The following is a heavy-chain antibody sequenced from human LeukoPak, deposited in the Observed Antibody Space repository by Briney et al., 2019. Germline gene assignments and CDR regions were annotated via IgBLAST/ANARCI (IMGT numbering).Heavy chain of an antibody. Sequence: SETLSLTCTVSGGSISSSSYYWGWIRQPPGEGLEWIWGIYYSGSSYYNPSLKSRVTISVDTSKNQFSLKLSSVTAADTAVYYCAREITWHMDVWGKGTTVTVSS. D-gene: IGHD1-14*01. J-gene: IGHJ6*03. CDR3: AREITWHMDV. CDR2: IYYSGSS. CDR1: GGSISSSSYY. V-gene: IGHV4-39*07.